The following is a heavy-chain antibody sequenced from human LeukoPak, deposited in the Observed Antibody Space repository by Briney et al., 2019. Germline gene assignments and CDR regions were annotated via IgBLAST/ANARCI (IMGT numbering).Heavy chain of an antibody. CDR1: GGPIGGDY. J-gene: IGHJ3*02. D-gene: IGHD2-21*01. V-gene: IGHV4-4*09. CDR3: AKILGSGVWYGFDI. Sequence: SETLSLTCSVSGGPIGGDYWSWLRQPPGKALEWVGYIYTTGRTNYNPSLKSRVTISVDTSKNQFSLKLNSVTAADTAVYYCAKILGSGVWYGFDIWGQGTMVTVSS. CDR2: IYTTGRT.